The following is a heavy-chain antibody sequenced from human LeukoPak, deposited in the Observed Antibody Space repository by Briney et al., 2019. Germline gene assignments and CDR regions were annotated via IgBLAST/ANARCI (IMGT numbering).Heavy chain of an antibody. Sequence: SETLSLTCTVSGGSISSYYWSWIRQPPGKGLEWIGYIYYSGSTYYNPSLKSRVTISVDTSKNQFSLKLSSVTAADTAVYYCARLRSANYDYVWGSYRPNPNFDYWGQGTLVTVSS. CDR3: ARLRSANYDYVWGSYRPNPNFDY. J-gene: IGHJ4*02. CDR2: IYYSGST. CDR1: GGSISSYY. V-gene: IGHV4-59*08. D-gene: IGHD3-16*02.